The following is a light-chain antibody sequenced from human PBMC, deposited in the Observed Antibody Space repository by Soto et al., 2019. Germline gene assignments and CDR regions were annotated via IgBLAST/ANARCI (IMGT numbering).Light chain of an antibody. CDR1: QSLVKSDGNTY. CDR2: KVS. CDR3: MQGTYWPT. V-gene: IGKV2-30*01. J-gene: IGKJ5*01. Sequence: DVVLTQSPLSLPVTLGQAASLSCRSSQSLVKSDGNTYLTWFQQRPGQSPRRLIHKVSNRDSGVPDRFSGSGSGTDFTLKISRVEAEDVGIYYCMQGTYWPTFGQGTRLEIK.